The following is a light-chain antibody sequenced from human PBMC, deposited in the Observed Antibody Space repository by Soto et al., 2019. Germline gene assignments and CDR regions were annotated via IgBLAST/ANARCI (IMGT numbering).Light chain of an antibody. CDR2: EGS. Sequence: QSVLTQPASVSGSPGQSITISCTGTSSDVGSYNLVSWYQQHPGKAPKPMIYEGSKRPSGVSNRFSVSKSGNTASLTIAGLQAEDEADYYCCSYAGSSTVVFGGGIKVTVL. CDR1: SSDVGSYNL. CDR3: CSYAGSSTVV. V-gene: IGLV2-23*01. J-gene: IGLJ2*01.